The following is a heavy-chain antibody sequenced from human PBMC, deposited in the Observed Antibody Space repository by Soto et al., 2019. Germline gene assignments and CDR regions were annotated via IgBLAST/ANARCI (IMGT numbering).Heavy chain of an antibody. V-gene: IGHV4-31*03. CDR1: GGSISSGGYY. J-gene: IGHJ4*02. Sequence: SETLSLTCTVSGGSISSGGYYWSWIRQHPGQGLEWIGYIYYSGSPYYNQSLKSRVTISVDTSKNKFSLKLSSVTAADTALYYWAREVPTPYYFDYWGQGTLVTVSS. CDR3: AREVPTPYYFDY. CDR2: IYYSGSP.